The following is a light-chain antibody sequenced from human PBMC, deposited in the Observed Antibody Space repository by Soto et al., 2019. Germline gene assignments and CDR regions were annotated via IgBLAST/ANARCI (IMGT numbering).Light chain of an antibody. Sequence: NFMLTQPHSVSESPGKTVTISCTRSSGSIASNYVQWYQQRPGSAPTTVIYEDNQRPSGVPDRFSGSIDSSSNSASLTISGLKTEDEADYYCQSHDSSNPGYVFGTGTKVTVL. CDR1: SGSIASNY. J-gene: IGLJ1*01. V-gene: IGLV6-57*03. CDR3: QSHDSSNPGYV. CDR2: EDN.